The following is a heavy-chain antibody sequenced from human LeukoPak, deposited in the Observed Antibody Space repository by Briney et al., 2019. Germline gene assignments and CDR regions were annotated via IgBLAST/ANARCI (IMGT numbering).Heavy chain of an antibody. CDR3: AKDRGAARRYFDY. D-gene: IGHD6-6*01. Sequence: GGSLRLSCAASGFTFSSYDMHWVRQAPGKGLEWVAFIRYDGSNKYYADSVKGRFTISRDNSKNTLYLQMNSLRAEDTAVYYCAKDRGAARRYFDYWGQGTLVTVSS. V-gene: IGHV3-30*02. J-gene: IGHJ4*02. CDR1: GFTFSSYD. CDR2: IRYDGSNK.